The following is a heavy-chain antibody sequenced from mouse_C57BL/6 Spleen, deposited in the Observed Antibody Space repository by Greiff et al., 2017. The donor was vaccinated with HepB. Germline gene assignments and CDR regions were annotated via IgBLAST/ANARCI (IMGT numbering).Heavy chain of an antibody. D-gene: IGHD2-1*01. Sequence: QVQLQQPGAELVKPGASVKLSCKASGYTFTSYWMQWVKQRPGQGLEWIGEIDPSDSYTNYNQKFKGKATLTVDTSSSTAYMQLSSLTSEDSAVYYCARPYGNYDRFAYWGQGTLVTVSA. CDR2: IDPSDSYT. J-gene: IGHJ3*01. V-gene: IGHV1-50*01. CDR3: ARPYGNYDRFAY. CDR1: GYTFTSYW.